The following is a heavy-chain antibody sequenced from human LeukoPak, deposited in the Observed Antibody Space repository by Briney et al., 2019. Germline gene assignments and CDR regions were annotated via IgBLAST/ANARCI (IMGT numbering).Heavy chain of an antibody. D-gene: IGHD3-10*01. CDR1: GFIFSDYY. V-gene: IGHV3-11*01. J-gene: IGHJ5*02. CDR3: ARVDYYGSGILDP. CDR2: FSSSGSTI. Sequence: GEPLRLSCAASGFIFSDYYMIWIRQAPGKGVVWVSYFSSSGSTIFYADSAKGRFTISRDNAKNSLYLQMNRLRAEDTAAYYCARVDYYGSGILDPWGQGTLVTVSS.